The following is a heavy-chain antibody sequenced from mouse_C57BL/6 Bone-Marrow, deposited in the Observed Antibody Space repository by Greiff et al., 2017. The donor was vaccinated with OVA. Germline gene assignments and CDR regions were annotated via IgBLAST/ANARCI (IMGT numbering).Heavy chain of an antibody. Sequence: VQLQQSGAELVKPGASVKLSCTASGFNINDYYMHWVKQRTEQGLEWIGRIDPEDGETNYAPKFKGKAPITADTSTNTAYLQLSSLTSEDTAVYYCASLLQRDWGQGTLVTVAA. CDR3: ASLLQRD. D-gene: IGHD1-1*01. J-gene: IGHJ3*01. V-gene: IGHV14-2*01. CDR1: GFNINDYY. CDR2: IDPEDGET.